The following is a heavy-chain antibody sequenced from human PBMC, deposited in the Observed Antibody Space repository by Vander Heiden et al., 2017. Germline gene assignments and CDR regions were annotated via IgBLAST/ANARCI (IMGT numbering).Heavy chain of an antibody. Sequence: QVQLQQSGPGLVKPAQTLPLTCAITGDSVTINSAGWNWIRQSPSPALEWLGRTYYRSKWYNDYAVSVKSRITIRPDTSKNQFSLQLNSVTPEDTAVYYCARVGYCSSTSCPWYFDYWGQGTLVTVSS. CDR2: TYYRSKWYN. D-gene: IGHD2-2*01. V-gene: IGHV6-1*01. CDR1: GDSVTINSAG. J-gene: IGHJ4*02. CDR3: ARVGYCSSTSCPWYFDY.